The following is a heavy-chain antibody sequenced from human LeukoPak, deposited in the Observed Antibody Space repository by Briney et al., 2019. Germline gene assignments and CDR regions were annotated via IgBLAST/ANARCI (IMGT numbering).Heavy chain of an antibody. Sequence: KSGGSLRLSCAASGFTFSDYYMSWIRQAPGKGLEWVSYISSSGSTIYYADSVKGRFTISRDNAKNSLYPQMNSLRAEDTAVYYCARGSQYCSSTSCYNYYGMDVWGQGTTVTVSS. J-gene: IGHJ6*02. CDR3: ARGSQYCSSTSCYNYYGMDV. D-gene: IGHD2-2*02. CDR2: ISSSGSTI. V-gene: IGHV3-11*01. CDR1: GFTFSDYY.